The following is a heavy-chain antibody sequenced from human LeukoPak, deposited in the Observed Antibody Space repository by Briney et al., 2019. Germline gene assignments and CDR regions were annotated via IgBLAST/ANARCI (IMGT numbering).Heavy chain of an antibody. V-gene: IGHV3-23*01. Sequence: PGGSLRLSCAASGFTFNSYAMSWVRQAPGKGLEWVSAISGSGGSTYYADSVKGRFTISRDNSKNTLYLQMNSLRAEDTAVYYCAKDPATYYDFWSGYEYYFDYWGQGTLVTVSS. CDR1: GFTFNSYA. CDR3: AKDPATYYDFWSGYEYYFDY. CDR2: ISGSGGST. D-gene: IGHD3-3*01. J-gene: IGHJ4*02.